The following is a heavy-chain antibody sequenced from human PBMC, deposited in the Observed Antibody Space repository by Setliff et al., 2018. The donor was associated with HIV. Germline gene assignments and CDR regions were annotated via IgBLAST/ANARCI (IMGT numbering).Heavy chain of an antibody. CDR1: GGPISTHY. CDR3: ARALGGGYGHAFDV. J-gene: IGHJ3*01. D-gene: IGHD5-12*01. CDR2: IYNSGST. Sequence: PSETLSLTCTVSGGPISTHYWNWIRQPPGKGLEWIGNIYNSGSTKYNPSLKSRVTLSVDTSKNQFSLKLSSVTAADTAVYYCARALGGGYGHAFDVWGQGTMVTVSS. V-gene: IGHV4-59*11.